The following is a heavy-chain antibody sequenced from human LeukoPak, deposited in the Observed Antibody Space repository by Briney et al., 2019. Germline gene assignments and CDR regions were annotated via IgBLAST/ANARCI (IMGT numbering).Heavy chain of an antibody. D-gene: IGHD6-13*01. Sequence: GESLKISCKSSGYSFTSYWIAWVRQMPGKGLEWMGILYPGDSDTRYSPSFQGQVTISADRSITTAYLQWSSLKASDTAMYYCARLYLPYTSAWYGSAFDIWGQGTMVTVSS. J-gene: IGHJ3*02. CDR3: ARLYLPYTSAWYGSAFDI. V-gene: IGHV5-51*01. CDR2: LYPGDSDT. CDR1: GYSFTSYW.